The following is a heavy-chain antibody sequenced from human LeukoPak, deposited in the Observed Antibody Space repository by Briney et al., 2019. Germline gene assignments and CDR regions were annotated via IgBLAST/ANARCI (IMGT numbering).Heavy chain of an antibody. D-gene: IGHD4-17*01. J-gene: IGHJ4*02. CDR2: ISAYNGNT. Sequence: ASVKVSCKASGYTFTSCGISWVRQAPGQGLEWMGWISAYNGNTNSAQKLQGRVTMTTDTSTNTAYMELRSLRSDDTAVYYCARGRKDYGDYYFDSWGQGTLVTVSS. V-gene: IGHV1-18*01. CDR3: ARGRKDYGDYYFDS. CDR1: GYTFTSCG.